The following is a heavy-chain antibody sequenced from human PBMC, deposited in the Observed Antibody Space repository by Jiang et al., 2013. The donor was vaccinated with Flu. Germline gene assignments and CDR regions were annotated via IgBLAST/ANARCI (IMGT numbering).Heavy chain of an antibody. CDR2: INPNSGGT. D-gene: IGHD1-7*01. CDR3: ARVGIRGELPFDY. Sequence: WVRQAPGQGLEWMGRINPNSGGTNYAQKFQGRVTMTRDTSISTAYMELSRLRSDDTAVYYCARVGIRGELPFDYWGQGTLVTVSS. V-gene: IGHV1-2*06. J-gene: IGHJ4*02.